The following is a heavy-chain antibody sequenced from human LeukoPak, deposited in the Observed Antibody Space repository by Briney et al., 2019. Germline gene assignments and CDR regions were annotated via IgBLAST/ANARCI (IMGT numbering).Heavy chain of an antibody. CDR3: AKMGGSYPNYYFDY. D-gene: IGHD1-26*01. J-gene: IGHJ4*02. CDR1: GFTFGSYV. Sequence: PGGSLRLSCAASGFTFGSYVMNWVRRAPGKGLERVSGISGSGGSTFYAGSVKGRFTISRDNSKNTLFLQMNSLRAEDTAVYYCAKMGGSYPNYYFDYWGQGTLVAVSS. V-gene: IGHV3-23*01. CDR2: ISGSGGST.